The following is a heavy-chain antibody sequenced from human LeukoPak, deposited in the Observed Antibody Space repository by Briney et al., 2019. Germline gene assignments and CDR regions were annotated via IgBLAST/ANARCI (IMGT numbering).Heavy chain of an antibody. CDR3: ARDPAILTGYPKYLFDY. CDR1: GGSISSGGYY. D-gene: IGHD3-9*01. Sequence: PSQTLSLTCTVSGGSISSGGYYWSWIRQHPGKGLEWIGYIYYSGSTYYNPSLKSRVTISVDTSKNQFSLKLSSVTAADTAVYYCARDPAILTGYPKYLFDYWGQGTLVTVSS. CDR2: IYYSGST. V-gene: IGHV4-31*03. J-gene: IGHJ4*02.